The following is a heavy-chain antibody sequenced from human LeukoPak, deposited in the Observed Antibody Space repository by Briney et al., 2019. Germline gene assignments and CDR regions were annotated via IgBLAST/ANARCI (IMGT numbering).Heavy chain of an antibody. Sequence: SSETLSLTCTVSGGSISSYYWGWIRQPPGKGLEWIGSIYYSGSTYYNPSLKSRVTISVDTSKNQFSLKLSSVTAADTAVYYCARVVVVAADLFDYWGQGTLVTVSS. CDR2: IYYSGST. V-gene: IGHV4-39*01. CDR3: ARVVVVAADLFDY. J-gene: IGHJ4*02. CDR1: GGSISSYY. D-gene: IGHD2-15*01.